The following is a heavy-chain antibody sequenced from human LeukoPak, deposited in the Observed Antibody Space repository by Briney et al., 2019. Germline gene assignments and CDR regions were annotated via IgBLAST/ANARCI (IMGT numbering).Heavy chain of an antibody. CDR1: GYRFTTYW. CDR2: IYPSDSDT. Sequence: GESLKISCQSSGYRFTTYWIGWVRQMPGKGLEWMGIIYPSDSDTRYSPSFQGQVTISVDKSISTTYLQWSSLKASDTAIYYCARHLATVTASRQYYYGMDVWGQGTTVTVSS. CDR3: ARHLATVTASRQYYYGMDV. V-gene: IGHV5-51*01. D-gene: IGHD4-17*01. J-gene: IGHJ6*02.